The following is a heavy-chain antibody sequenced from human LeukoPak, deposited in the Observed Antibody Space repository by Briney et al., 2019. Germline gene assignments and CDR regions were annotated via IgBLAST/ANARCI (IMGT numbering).Heavy chain of an antibody. CDR1: GYSFSSNW. V-gene: IGHV5-51*01. CDR2: IYPGDSDT. CDR3: GRAAGVYCTGGKCYYDNWFDP. J-gene: IGHJ5*02. D-gene: IGHD2-8*02. Sequence: GDSLKISCKASGYSFSSNWIAWVRQMPGKGLEWMGTIYPGDSDTRYSPSFQGQVTISADKSINTAFLQWSSLKASDTAIYYCGRAAGVYCTGGKCYYDNWFDPWGQGTLVTVSS.